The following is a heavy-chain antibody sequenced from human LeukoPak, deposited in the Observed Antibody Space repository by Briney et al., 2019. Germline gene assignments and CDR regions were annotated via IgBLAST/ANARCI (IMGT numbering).Heavy chain of an antibody. J-gene: IGHJ5*02. D-gene: IGHD7-27*01. V-gene: IGHV3-11*01. CDR3: ARDVRGRTPLKLGMKWFDP. CDR1: GFTFSDYY. Sequence: GGSLRLSCAASGFTFSDYYMSWIRQAPGRGLEWLAYISNSGDTRKYADSVTGRFTISRDNAKNSVFLQMNSLRAEDSGVYYCARDVRGRTPLKLGMKWFDPWGQGTRVTVSS. CDR2: ISNSGDTR.